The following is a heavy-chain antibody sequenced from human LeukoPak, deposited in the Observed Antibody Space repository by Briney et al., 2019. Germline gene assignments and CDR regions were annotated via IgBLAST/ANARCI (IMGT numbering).Heavy chain of an antibody. V-gene: IGHV3-21*01. J-gene: IGHJ6*03. Sequence: GGSLRLSCAASGFTFNDYSMNWVRQAPGKGLEWVSSISSTSSYTYYADSVKGRFTISRDNAKNTLYLQMNSLRAEDAAVYYCAREYSYYFYMDVWGKGTTVTVSS. CDR1: GFTFNDYS. CDR2: ISSTSSYT. CDR3: AREYSYYFYMDV.